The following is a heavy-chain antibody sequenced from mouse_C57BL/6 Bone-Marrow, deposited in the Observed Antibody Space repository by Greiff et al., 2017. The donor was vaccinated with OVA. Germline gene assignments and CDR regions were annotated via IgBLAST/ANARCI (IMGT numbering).Heavy chain of an antibody. CDR3: ARDSSYSY. V-gene: IGHV5-6*01. J-gene: IGHJ2*01. D-gene: IGHD1-1*01. CDR2: ISSGGSYT. CDR1: GFTFSSYG. Sequence: EVQGVESGGDLVKPGGSLKLSCAASGFTFSSYGMSWVRQTPDKRLEWVANISSGGSYTYYPDSVKGRFTISRDNATNTLYLQLSSLKSEDTAMYYCARDSSYSYWGQGTTLTVSS.